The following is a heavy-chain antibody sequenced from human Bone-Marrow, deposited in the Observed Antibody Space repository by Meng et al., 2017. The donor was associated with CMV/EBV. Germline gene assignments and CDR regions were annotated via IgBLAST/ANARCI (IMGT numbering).Heavy chain of an antibody. J-gene: IGHJ3*02. CDR1: GFTFSNYW. Sequence: GESLKISCAASGFTFSNYWMTWLRQAPGRGLELVAHIKEDGSEKYFVGSVKGRFTISRDNAKNSLYLQMNSLRAEDTAVYYCARDPFIKAFDIWGQGTMVTASS. V-gene: IGHV3-7*01. CDR3: ARDPFIKAFDI. CDR2: IKEDGSEK.